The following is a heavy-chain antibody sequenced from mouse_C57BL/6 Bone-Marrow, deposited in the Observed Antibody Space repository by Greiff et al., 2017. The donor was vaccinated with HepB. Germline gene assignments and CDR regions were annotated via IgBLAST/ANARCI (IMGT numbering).Heavy chain of an antibody. CDR2: IRSKSNNYAT. Sequence: DVKLVESGGGLVQPKGSLKLSCAASGFSFNTYAMNWVRQAPGKGLEWVARIRSKSNNYATYYADSVKDRFTISRDDSESMLYLQMNNLKTEDTAMYYCVRHKGDWEEFAYWGQGTLVTVSA. D-gene: IGHD4-1*01. V-gene: IGHV10-1*01. J-gene: IGHJ3*01. CDR3: VRHKGDWEEFAY. CDR1: GFSFNTYA.